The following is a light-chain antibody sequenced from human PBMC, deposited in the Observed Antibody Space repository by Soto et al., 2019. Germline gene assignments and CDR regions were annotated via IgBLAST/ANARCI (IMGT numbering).Light chain of an antibody. V-gene: IGKV1-5*03. CDR2: YAS. Sequence: DLQMTQSPSTLSASVGERVTITFRASQSINNWLAWYQQKPVKAPKLLIYYASTLESGVPPRFSGSRSGTEFILTVSSLQPDDFATYFCQQYKDSFPYTFGQGTRLEIK. CDR3: QQYKDSFPYT. J-gene: IGKJ2*01. CDR1: QSINNW.